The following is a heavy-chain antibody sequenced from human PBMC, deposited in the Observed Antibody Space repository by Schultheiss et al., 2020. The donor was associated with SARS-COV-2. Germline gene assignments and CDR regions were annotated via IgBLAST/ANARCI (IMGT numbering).Heavy chain of an antibody. J-gene: IGHJ4*02. Sequence: ASVKVSCKASGYTFTSYGISWVRQAPGQGLEWMGWISAYNGNTNYAQKFQGRVTITADESTCTAYMELSSLRSEDTAVYYCARSVGWLRLDWFDYWGQGTLVTVSS. CDR1: GYTFTSYG. CDR3: ARSVGWLRLDWFDY. V-gene: IGHV1-18*01. D-gene: IGHD5-12*01. CDR2: ISAYNGNT.